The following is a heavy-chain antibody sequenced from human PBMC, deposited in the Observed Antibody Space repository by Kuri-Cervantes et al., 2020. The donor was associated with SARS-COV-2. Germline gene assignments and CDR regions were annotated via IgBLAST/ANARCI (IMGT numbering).Heavy chain of an antibody. D-gene: IGHD6-6*01. Sequence: GESLKISCAASGFTFSNAWMSWVRQAPGKGLEWVSYISSSSSTIYYADSVKGRFTISRDNAKNSLYLQMNSLRDEDTAVYYCARESSIAAREWFYYYYGMDVWGQGTTATVSS. J-gene: IGHJ6*02. CDR2: ISSSSSTI. CDR1: GFTFSNAW. CDR3: ARESSIAAREWFYYYYGMDV. V-gene: IGHV3-48*02.